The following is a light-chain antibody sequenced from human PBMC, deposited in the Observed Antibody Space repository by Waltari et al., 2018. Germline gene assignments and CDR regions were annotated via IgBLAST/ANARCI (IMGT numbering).Light chain of an antibody. CDR3: QQSYSTPWT. CDR2: SAS. Sequence: ILMTQFPYSLSASVVERVTITCQASQSISSYLNWYQQKPGKAPKLLIYSASSLQSGVPSRFSGSGSGTDFTLTISSLQPEDFATYHCQQSYSTPWTFGQGTKVEIK. J-gene: IGKJ1*01. CDR1: QSISSY. V-gene: IGKV1-39*01.